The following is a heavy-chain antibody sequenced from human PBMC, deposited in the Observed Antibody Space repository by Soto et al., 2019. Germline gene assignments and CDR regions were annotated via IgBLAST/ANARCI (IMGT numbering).Heavy chain of an antibody. CDR3: ARDLAGLTTVLYFYGMDV. Sequence: SETLSLTCTVSGGSISSYYWSWIRQPPGKGREWIGYIYYSGSTNYNPSLKSRVTISVDTSKNQFSLKLSSVTAADTAVYYCARDLAGLTTVLYFYGMDVWGQGTTVTVSS. CDR2: IYYSGST. D-gene: IGHD4-4*01. J-gene: IGHJ6*02. V-gene: IGHV4-59*12. CDR1: GGSISSYY.